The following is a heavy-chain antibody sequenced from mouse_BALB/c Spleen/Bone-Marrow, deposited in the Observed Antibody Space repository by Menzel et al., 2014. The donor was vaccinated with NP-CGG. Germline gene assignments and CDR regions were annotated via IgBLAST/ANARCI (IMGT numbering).Heavy chain of an antibody. J-gene: IGHJ2*01. V-gene: IGHV14-1*02. CDR1: GFNIKDYY. CDR3: TRWVYYGSSYVDY. CDR2: IDPENGNT. D-gene: IGHD1-1*01. Sequence: EVQLQQSGAEFVRPGALVKLSCNASGFNIKDYYMHWVKQRPEQGLEWIGWIDPENGNTIYDPRFPGKASITADTSSNTAYLQLSSLTSEDTAVYYCTRWVYYGSSYVDYWGEGTTLTVSS.